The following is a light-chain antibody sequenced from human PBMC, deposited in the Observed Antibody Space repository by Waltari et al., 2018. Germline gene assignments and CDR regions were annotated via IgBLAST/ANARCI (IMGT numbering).Light chain of an antibody. CDR3: QAWDSSTGI. V-gene: IGLV3-1*01. J-gene: IGLJ2*01. CDR1: NSGVKY. Sequence: YDLTQSAPVSVSPGQTPTIPCPGENSGVKYASWYQQKPGQSPVLVMYQDSKRPSGIPERFSGSNSGNTATLTISGTQAMDEADYYCQAWDSSTGIFGGGTKLTVL. CDR2: QDS.